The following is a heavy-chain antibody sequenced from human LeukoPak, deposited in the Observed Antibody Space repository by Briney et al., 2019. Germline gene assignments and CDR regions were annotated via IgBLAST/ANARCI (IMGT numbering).Heavy chain of an antibody. J-gene: IGHJ4*02. CDR1: GFSLSTGGVG. CDR3: ARVYMSWSFDY. CDR2: VYYSGNT. V-gene: IGHV4-61*08. D-gene: IGHD3-10*02. Sequence: SGPTLVKPTQTLTLTCSFSGFSLSTGGVGVGWIRQPPGKALEWVGYVYYSGNTNYNPSLKSRVTISVDTSKDQFSLRLTSVTAADTAVYYCARVYMSWSFDYWGQGTLVTVSS.